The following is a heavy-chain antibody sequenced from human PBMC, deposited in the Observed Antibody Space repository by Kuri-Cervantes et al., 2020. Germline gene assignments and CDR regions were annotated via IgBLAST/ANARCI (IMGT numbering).Heavy chain of an antibody. CDR1: GFTVSSYF. Sequence: GESLKISCAVSGFTVSSYFMAWVRQAPGKGLECASVLFAGGSTYYADSVKGRFTISRDNSKNTLYLQMNSLRAEDTAVYYCATDLRYCSGGTCYGILDYWGQGTLVTVSS. V-gene: IGHV3-53*01. CDR3: ATDLRYCSGGTCYGILDY. CDR2: LFAGGST. J-gene: IGHJ4*02. D-gene: IGHD2-15*01.